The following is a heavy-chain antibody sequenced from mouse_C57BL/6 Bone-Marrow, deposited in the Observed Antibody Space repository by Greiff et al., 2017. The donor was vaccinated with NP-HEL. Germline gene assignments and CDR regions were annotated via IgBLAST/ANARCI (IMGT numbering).Heavy chain of an antibody. CDR2: IYPGSGNT. D-gene: IGHD3-2*02. CDR1: GYSFTSYY. V-gene: IGHV1-66*01. Sequence: VQLQQSGPELVKPGASVKISCKASGYSFTSYYIHWVKQRPGQGLEWIGWIYPGSGNTKYNEKFKGKATLTADTSSSTAYMQLSSLTSEDSAVYYCARTRRSGYRYYAMDYWGQGTSVTVSS. J-gene: IGHJ4*01. CDR3: ARTRRSGYRYYAMDY.